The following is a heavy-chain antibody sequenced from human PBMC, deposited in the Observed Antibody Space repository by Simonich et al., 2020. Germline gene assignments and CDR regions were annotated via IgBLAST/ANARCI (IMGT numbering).Heavy chain of an antibody. J-gene: IGHJ4*02. CDR3: ARDQGGRAAAATDY. D-gene: IGHD6-13*01. CDR2: ISANNGNT. Sequence: QVQLVQSGAEVKKPGASVKVSCKASGYTFTSFGISWVRQAPGQGLEWMEWISANNGNTTNAQKLQGRVTMTTDTSTSTAYMELRSLRSDDTAVYYCARDQGGRAAAATDYWGQGTLVTVSS. V-gene: IGHV1-18*01. CDR1: GYTFTSFG.